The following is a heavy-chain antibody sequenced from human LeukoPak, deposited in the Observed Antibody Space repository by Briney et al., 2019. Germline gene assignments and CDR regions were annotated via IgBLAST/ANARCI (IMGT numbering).Heavy chain of an antibody. Sequence: SVKVSCKASGGTFSGHAISWVRQAPGQGLEWMGGTIPIFGATNYTQRFQGRITITTDESTTTAYMELTSLRSEDTAVYSCAGGDPFNYYMDVWGKGTSVTVFS. CDR1: GGTFSGHA. CDR3: AGGDPFNYYMDV. V-gene: IGHV1-69*05. J-gene: IGHJ6*03. D-gene: IGHD4-17*01. CDR2: TIPIFGAT.